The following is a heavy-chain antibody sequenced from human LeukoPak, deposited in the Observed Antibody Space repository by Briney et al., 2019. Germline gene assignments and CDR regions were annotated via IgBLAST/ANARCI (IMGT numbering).Heavy chain of an antibody. CDR3: ARDFRVQWLVYYFDY. CDR1: GYSISSGYY. J-gene: IGHJ4*02. Sequence: SETLSLTCTVSGYSISSGYYWGWIRQPPGKGLEWIGSIYHSGSTYYNPSLKSRVTLSVDTSKNQFSLKMRSVTAADTAVYYCARDFRVQWLVYYFDYWGQGTLVTVSS. CDR2: IYHSGST. V-gene: IGHV4-38-2*02. D-gene: IGHD6-19*01.